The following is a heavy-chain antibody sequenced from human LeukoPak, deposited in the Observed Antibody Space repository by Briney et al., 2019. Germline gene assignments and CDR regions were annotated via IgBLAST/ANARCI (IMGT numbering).Heavy chain of an antibody. CDR2: INHSGST. D-gene: IGHD3-16*01. CDR3: ARSNGGRGFDP. CDR1: GGSFSGYY. J-gene: IGHJ5*02. V-gene: IGHV4-34*01. Sequence: SETLSLNCAVYGGSFSGYYWSWIRQPPGKGLEWIGEINHSGSTNYNPSLKSRVTISVDTSKNQFSLKLSSVTAADTAVYYCARSNGGRGFDPWGQGTLVTVSS.